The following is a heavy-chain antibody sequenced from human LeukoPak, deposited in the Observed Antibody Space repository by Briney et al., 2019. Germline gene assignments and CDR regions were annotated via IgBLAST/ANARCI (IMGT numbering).Heavy chain of an antibody. CDR3: AKGPGMATVKRYLDY. V-gene: IGHV3-9*01. CDR2: ISWNSGSI. Sequence: GRSLRLSCAASGFTFDDYAMHWVRQAPGRGLEWVSGISWNSGSIDYADSVKGRFTISRDNAKNSLYLQMNSLRAEDTALYYCAKGPGMATVKRYLDYWGQGTLVTVSS. CDR1: GFTFDDYA. D-gene: IGHD5-24*01. J-gene: IGHJ4*02.